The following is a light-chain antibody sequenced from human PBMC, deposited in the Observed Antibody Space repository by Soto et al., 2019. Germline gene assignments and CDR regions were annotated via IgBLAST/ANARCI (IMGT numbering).Light chain of an antibody. CDR1: SSDVGGYNY. V-gene: IGLV2-8*01. CDR3: CSYVGSNNYV. CDR2: EVT. Sequence: QSALTQPPPASGSPGQSVAISCTGTSSDVGGYNYVSWYQQYPGKAPKLIMYEVTKRPSGVPDRFSGSKSGNTASLTVSGLQAEDEADYYCCSYVGSNNYVFGTGTKVTVL. J-gene: IGLJ1*01.